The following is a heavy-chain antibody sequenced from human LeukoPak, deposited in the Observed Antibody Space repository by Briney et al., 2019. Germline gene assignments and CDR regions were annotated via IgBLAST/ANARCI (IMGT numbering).Heavy chain of an antibody. J-gene: IGHJ4*02. D-gene: IGHD5-18*01. Sequence: ASVKVSCKASGYTFTIYDINWVRQATGQGLEWMGWMNPNIGNTGYAQKFQGIITMTRTTSISTAYMELGRLRSEDTAVYYCERSRGYSYGSFDYWGQGTLVTVSS. CDR2: MNPNIGNT. CDR1: GYTFTIYD. CDR3: ERSRGYSYGSFDY. V-gene: IGHV1-8*01.